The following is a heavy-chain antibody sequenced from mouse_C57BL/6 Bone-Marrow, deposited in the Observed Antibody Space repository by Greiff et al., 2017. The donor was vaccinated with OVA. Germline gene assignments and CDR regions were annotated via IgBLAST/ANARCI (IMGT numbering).Heavy chain of an antibody. Sequence: EVMLVESGGGLVKPGGSLKLSCAASGFTFSSYAMSWVRQTPEKRLEWVATISDGGSYTYYPDNVKGRFTISRDNAKNNLYLQMSHLKSEDTAMYYCASLDSSGYAWFAYWGKGTLVTVAA. CDR2: ISDGGSYT. J-gene: IGHJ3*01. D-gene: IGHD3-2*02. V-gene: IGHV5-4*03. CDR3: ASLDSSGYAWFAY. CDR1: GFTFSSYA.